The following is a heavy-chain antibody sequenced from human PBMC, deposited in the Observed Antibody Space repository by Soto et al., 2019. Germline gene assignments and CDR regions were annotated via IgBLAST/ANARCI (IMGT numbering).Heavy chain of an antibody. CDR2: INPSGGSI. CDR3: ARDNEGIAAPGGLQH. CDR1: GYTFTSYY. D-gene: IGHD6-13*01. Sequence: GXSVKVSCKASGYTFTSYYMNWVRQAPGQGLEWIGIINPSGGSISDAQKFQGRVTMTRDTSTSTVYMELSSLRSEDTAVYYCARDNEGIAAPGGLQHWGQGTLVTVSS. J-gene: IGHJ1*01. V-gene: IGHV1-46*01.